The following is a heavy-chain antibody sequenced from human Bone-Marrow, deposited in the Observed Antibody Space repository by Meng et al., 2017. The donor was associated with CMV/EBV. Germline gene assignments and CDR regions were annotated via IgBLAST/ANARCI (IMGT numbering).Heavy chain of an antibody. CDR2: VSHSGST. J-gene: IGHJ5*02. V-gene: IGHV4-34*01. CDR3: ARDPYDFWSGSHWFDP. CDR1: GGSFSDFY. D-gene: IGHD3-3*01. Sequence: SETLSLTCAVFGGSFSDFYWTWIRQPPGKGLEWLGEVSHSGSTNYNPSLKSRVSISVDTAKNQFSLKLSSVTAADTAVYYCARDPYDFWSGSHWFDPWGQGTLVTVSS.